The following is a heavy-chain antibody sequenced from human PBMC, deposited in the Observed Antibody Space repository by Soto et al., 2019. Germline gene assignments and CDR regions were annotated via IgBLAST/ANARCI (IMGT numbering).Heavy chain of an antibody. CDR2: INHSGST. V-gene: IGHV4-30-2*01. J-gene: IGHJ4*02. Sequence: SETLSLTCAVSGGSISSGGYSWSWIRQPPGKGLEWIGYINHSGSTNYNPSLKSRVTISVDTSKNQFSLKLSSVTAADTAVYYCARAPAARRFDYWGQGTLVTVSS. CDR3: ARAPAARRFDY. D-gene: IGHD2-2*01. CDR1: GGSISSGGYS.